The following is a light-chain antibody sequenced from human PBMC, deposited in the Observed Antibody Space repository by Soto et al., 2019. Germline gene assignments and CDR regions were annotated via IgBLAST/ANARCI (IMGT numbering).Light chain of an antibody. J-gene: IGLJ2*01. V-gene: IGLV1-40*01. Sequence: QPVLTQPPSVSGAPGQRVTISCTGSSSNIGANYDVHWYQQLPGTPPKLLIYRNSNRPSGVPDRFSGSKSGASACLAITGLQAEDEADYYCQSYDSSLSVVFGGGTKVTVL. CDR1: SSNIGANYD. CDR3: QSYDSSLSVV. CDR2: RNS.